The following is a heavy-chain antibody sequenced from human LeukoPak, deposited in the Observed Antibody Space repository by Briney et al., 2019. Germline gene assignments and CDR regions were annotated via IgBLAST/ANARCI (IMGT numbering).Heavy chain of an antibody. J-gene: IGHJ6*02. V-gene: IGHV1-8*01. CDR1: GYTFTSYD. Sequence: ASVTVSCKASGYTFTSYDINWVRQATGQGLEWMGWMNPNSGNTGYAQKFQGRVTMTRNTSISTAYMELSSLRSEDTAVYYCARASSSWYFVDYGMDVWGQGTTVTVSS. CDR3: ARASSSWYFVDYGMDV. D-gene: IGHD6-13*01. CDR2: MNPNSGNT.